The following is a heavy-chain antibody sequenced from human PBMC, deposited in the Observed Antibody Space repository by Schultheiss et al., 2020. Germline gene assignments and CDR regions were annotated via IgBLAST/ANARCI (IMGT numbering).Heavy chain of an antibody. J-gene: IGHJ4*02. CDR3: ARMPALGAYGPPFDY. D-gene: IGHD4-17*01. V-gene: IGHV4-34*01. CDR1: GGSISSYY. Sequence: SETLSLTCTVSGGSISSYYWSWIRQPPGKGLEWIGEINHSGSTNYNPSLKSRVTISVDTSKNQFSLKLSSVTAADTAVYYCARMPALGAYGPPFDYWGQGTLVNVSS. CDR2: INHSGST.